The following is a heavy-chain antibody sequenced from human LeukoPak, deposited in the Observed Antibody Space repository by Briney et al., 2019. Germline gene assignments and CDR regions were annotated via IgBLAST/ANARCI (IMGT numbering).Heavy chain of an antibody. V-gene: IGHV5-51*01. D-gene: IGHD5-12*01. CDR3: ARPVNSGTSIAFDI. CDR1: GYSFTTYW. J-gene: IGHJ3*02. Sequence: GESLKISCKGSGYSFTTYWIAWVRQMPGKGLEWMGIIYPGDYDTRYSPSFQGQVTISADKSISIGYLQWSSLKASDTAMYYCARPVNSGTSIAFDIWGQGTMVTVSS. CDR2: IYPGDYDT.